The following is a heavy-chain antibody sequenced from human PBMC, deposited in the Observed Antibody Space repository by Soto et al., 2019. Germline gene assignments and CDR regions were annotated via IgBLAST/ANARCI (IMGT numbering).Heavy chain of an antibody. Sequence: SETLSLTCAVSGGSISSSNWWSWVRQPPGKGLEWIGEIYHSGSTNYNPSLKSRVTISVDKSKNQFSLKLSSVTAADTAVYYCARSYYYDSSGYYTDYSGQGTLVTVST. CDR3: ARSYYYDSSGYYTDY. CDR1: GGSISSSNW. CDR2: IYHSGST. V-gene: IGHV4-4*02. J-gene: IGHJ4*02. D-gene: IGHD3-22*01.